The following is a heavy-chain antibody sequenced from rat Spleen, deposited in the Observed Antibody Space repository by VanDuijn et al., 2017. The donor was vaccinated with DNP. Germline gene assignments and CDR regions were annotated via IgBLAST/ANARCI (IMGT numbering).Heavy chain of an antibody. Sequence: EVQLVESGGGLVQPGRSLKLSCAASGFTFSDYNMAWVRQAPKKGLEWVATINTDGGTTYYPDSVKGRFTISRDNAENTVYLQMNSLRSEDTATYYCAKDRDGGFAMDAWGQGTSVTISS. J-gene: IGHJ4*01. D-gene: IGHD1-11*01. CDR2: INTDGGTT. CDR3: AKDRDGGFAMDA. V-gene: IGHV5S10*01. CDR1: GFTFSDYN.